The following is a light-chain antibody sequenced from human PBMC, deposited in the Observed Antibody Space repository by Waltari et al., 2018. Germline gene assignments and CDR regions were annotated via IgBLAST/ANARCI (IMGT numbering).Light chain of an antibody. Sequence: DIQMTQSPSTLSASIGDRVTITCRASQSIAFWLAWYQQKPGKDPKLLIYQASSLESGVASRFSGSGFGTEFTLTISSLQPDDFAVYYCQQYKSYPITFGQGTRLEIK. CDR2: QAS. CDR1: QSIAFW. CDR3: QQYKSYPIT. V-gene: IGKV1-5*03. J-gene: IGKJ5*01.